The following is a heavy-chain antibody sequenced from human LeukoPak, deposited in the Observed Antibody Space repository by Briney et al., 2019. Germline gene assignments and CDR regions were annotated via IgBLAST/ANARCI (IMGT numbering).Heavy chain of an antibody. V-gene: IGHV1-2*04. D-gene: IGHD5-24*01. Sequence: ASVKVSCKASGYTFTGYYMHWVRQAPGQGLEWMGWINPNSGGTNYAQKFQGWVTMTRDTSISTAYMELSRLRSDDTAVYYCARVLAGDGYNDGFDYWGQGTLVTVSS. CDR3: ARVLAGDGYNDGFDY. CDR2: INPNSGGT. CDR1: GYTFTGYY. J-gene: IGHJ4*02.